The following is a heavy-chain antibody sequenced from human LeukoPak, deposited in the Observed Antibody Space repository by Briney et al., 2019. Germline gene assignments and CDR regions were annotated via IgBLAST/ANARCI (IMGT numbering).Heavy chain of an antibody. Sequence: GESLKIFCKGSGYSFTNYWIGWVRQMPGKGLEWMGIIYPGDSDTRYSPSFQGQVIISADKSISTTYLQWSSLKASDTAMYYCARRYSSSSIDYWGLGTLVTVSS. CDR3: ARRYSSSSIDY. CDR1: GYSFTNYW. CDR2: IYPGDSDT. J-gene: IGHJ4*02. V-gene: IGHV5-51*01. D-gene: IGHD6-6*01.